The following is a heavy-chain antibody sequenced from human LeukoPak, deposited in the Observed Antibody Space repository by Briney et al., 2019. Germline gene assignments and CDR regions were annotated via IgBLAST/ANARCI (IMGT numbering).Heavy chain of an antibody. CDR3: ARGLGGTFDGYYFDY. V-gene: IGHV4-59*01. Sequence: SETLSLTCTVSAGSLSSNYWSWIRQPPGKGLEWIAYIYSSGSTKYNPSLKSRVTISVDTSKNQFSLKLSSVTAADTAVYYCARGLGGTFDGYYFDYWGQGTLVAVSS. CDR1: AGSLSSNY. D-gene: IGHD3-3*01. CDR2: IYSSGST. J-gene: IGHJ4*02.